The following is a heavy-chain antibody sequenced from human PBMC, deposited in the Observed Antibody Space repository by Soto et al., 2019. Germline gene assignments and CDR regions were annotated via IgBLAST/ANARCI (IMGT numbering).Heavy chain of an antibody. CDR2: ISWNSNTI. CDR3: AKDTGPN. J-gene: IGHJ4*02. Sequence: SLRLSCAASGFTFDNYAMHWVRQAPGKGLEWVSGISWNSNTIAYADSVKGRFTISRDNAMNSLYLQMNSLRAEDTAFYYCAKDTGPNWGQGTLVTVS. CDR1: GFTFDNYA. V-gene: IGHV3-9*01.